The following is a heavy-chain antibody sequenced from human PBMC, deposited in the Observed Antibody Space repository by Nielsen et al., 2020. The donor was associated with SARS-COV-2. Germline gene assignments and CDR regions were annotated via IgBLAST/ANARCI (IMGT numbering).Heavy chain of an antibody. CDR2: ISAYNGNT. D-gene: IGHD3-22*01. J-gene: IGHJ4*02. V-gene: IGHV1-18*01. CDR3: ARTYYYDSSGYYYDY. Sequence: ASVKVSCKASGYTFTSYGISWVRQAPGQGLEWMGWISAYNGNTNYAQKLQGRVTMTTDTSTSTAYMELSSLRSEDTAVYYCARTYYYDSSGYYYDYWGQGTLVTVSS. CDR1: GYTFTSYG.